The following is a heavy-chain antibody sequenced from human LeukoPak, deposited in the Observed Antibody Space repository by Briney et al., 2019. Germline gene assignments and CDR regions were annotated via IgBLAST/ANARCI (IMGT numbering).Heavy chain of an antibody. CDR3: ARGRARARVGAFALDY. Sequence: ASVKVSCKASGYTFTGYYMHWVRLAPGQGLEWMGWINPNSGGTNYAQKFQGRVTMTRDTSISTAYMELSSLRSEDTAVYYCARGRARARVGAFALDYWGQGTLVTVSS. V-gene: IGHV1-2*02. CDR1: GYTFTGYY. J-gene: IGHJ4*02. CDR2: INPNSGGT. D-gene: IGHD1-26*01.